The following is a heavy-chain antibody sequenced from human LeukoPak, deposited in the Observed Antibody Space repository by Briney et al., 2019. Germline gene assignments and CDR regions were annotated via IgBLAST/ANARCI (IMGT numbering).Heavy chain of an antibody. Sequence: SETLSLTCTVSGDSVTTYYWSWIRQPPGKGLEWLGYIYYSGSTNYNPSLKSRVTISVDTSKNQFSLKLSSVTAADTAVYYCARETASYGGHTHDYWGQGTLVTVSS. D-gene: IGHD5-18*01. V-gene: IGHV4-59*02. J-gene: IGHJ4*02. CDR1: GDSVTTYY. CDR2: IYYSGST. CDR3: ARETASYGGHTHDY.